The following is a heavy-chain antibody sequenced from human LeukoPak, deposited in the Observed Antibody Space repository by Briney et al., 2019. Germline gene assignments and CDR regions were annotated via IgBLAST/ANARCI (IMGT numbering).Heavy chain of an antibody. V-gene: IGHV3-48*03. CDR3: ARASSYSSGWSYYYYMDV. CDR1: GFTFSSYE. Sequence: GGSLRLSCAASGFTFSSYEMNWVRQAPGKGLEWVSYISSSGSTIYYADSVKGRFTISRDNAKNSLYLQMNSLRAEDTAVYYCARASSYSSGWSYYYYMDVWGKGTTVTISS. CDR2: ISSSGSTI. D-gene: IGHD6-19*01. J-gene: IGHJ6*03.